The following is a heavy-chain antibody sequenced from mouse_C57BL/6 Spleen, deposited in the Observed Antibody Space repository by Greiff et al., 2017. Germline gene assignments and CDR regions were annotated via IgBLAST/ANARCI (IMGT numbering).Heavy chain of an antibody. J-gene: IGHJ3*01. CDR3: ARDIYDGSWFAY. CDR1: GFTFSSYA. D-gene: IGHD2-3*01. Sequence: EVKLMESGGGLVKPGGSLKLSCAASGFTFSSYAMSWVRQTPEKRLEWVATISDGGSYTYYPDNVKGRFTISRDNAKNNLYLQMSHLKSEDTAMYYCARDIYDGSWFAYWGQGTLVTVSA. V-gene: IGHV5-4*01. CDR2: ISDGGSYT.